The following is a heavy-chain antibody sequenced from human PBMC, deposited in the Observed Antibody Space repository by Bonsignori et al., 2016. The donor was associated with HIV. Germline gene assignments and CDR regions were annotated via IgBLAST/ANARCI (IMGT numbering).Heavy chain of an antibody. CDR1: GGSFSGYY. CDR3: ARGEVKLRFLEWLLSGYDY. Sequence: GSLRLSCAVYGGSFSGYYWSWIRQPPGKGLEWIGEINHSGSTNYNPSLKSRVTISVDTSKNQFSLKLSSVTAADTAVYYCARGEVKLRFLEWLLSGYDYWGQGTLVTVSS. CDR2: INHSGST. V-gene: IGHV4-34*01. D-gene: IGHD3-3*01. J-gene: IGHJ4*02.